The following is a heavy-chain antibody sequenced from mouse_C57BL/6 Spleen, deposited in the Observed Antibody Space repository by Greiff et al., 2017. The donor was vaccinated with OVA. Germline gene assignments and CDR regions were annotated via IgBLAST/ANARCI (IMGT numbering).Heavy chain of an antibody. J-gene: IGHJ4*01. CDR2: ISSGSSTI. CDR3: ARAYYSRGMDY. V-gene: IGHV5-17*01. D-gene: IGHD2-5*01. Sequence: DVHLVESGGGLVKPGGSLKLSFAASGFPFSDYGMHWVRQAPEKGLEWVAYISSGSSTIYYADTVKGRFTISRDNAKNTLFLQMTSLRSEDTAMYYCARAYYSRGMDYWGQGTSVTVSS. CDR1: GFPFSDYG.